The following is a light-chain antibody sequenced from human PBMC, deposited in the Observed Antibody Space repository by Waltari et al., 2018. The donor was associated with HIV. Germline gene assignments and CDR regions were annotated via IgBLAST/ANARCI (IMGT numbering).Light chain of an antibody. V-gene: IGKV1-5*03. J-gene: IGKJ1*01. CDR2: ETS. CDR3: QQYNSHSRT. Sequence: DIQMTQSPSTVSASVGDTVTITCRASQSIGRWLAWYQQKPGEAPKLLIYETSTLEIGVPSIFSGSGSGTEFTLTVSRLQPEDFATYYCQQYNSHSRTFGQGTKVVIK. CDR1: QSIGRW.